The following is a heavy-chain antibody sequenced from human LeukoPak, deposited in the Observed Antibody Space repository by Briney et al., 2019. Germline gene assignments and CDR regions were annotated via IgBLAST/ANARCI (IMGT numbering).Heavy chain of an antibody. CDR1: GFTFDDYA. V-gene: IGHV3-9*01. CDR3: AKASGFGPSYDFDY. D-gene: IGHD6-19*01. J-gene: IGHJ4*02. Sequence: GGSLRLSCAASGFTFDDYAMHWVRQAPGKGLEWVPGISWNSGSIGYADSVKGRFTISRDNAKNSLYLQMNSLRAEDTALYYCAKASGFGPSYDFDYWGQGTLVTVSS. CDR2: ISWNSGSI.